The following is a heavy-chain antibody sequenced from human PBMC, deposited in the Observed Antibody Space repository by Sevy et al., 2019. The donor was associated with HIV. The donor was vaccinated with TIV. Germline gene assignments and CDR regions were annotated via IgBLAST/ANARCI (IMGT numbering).Heavy chain of an antibody. CDR3: ARDGDGSGSYYYYYMDV. Sequence: ASVKVSCKASGGTFSSYAISWVRQAPGQGLEWMGGIIPIFGTANYAQKFQGRVTITADKSTSTAYMELSSLRSEDTAVYYCARDGDGSGSYYYYYMDVWGKWTTVTVSS. J-gene: IGHJ6*03. CDR2: IIPIFGTA. CDR1: GGTFSSYA. V-gene: IGHV1-69*06. D-gene: IGHD3-10*01.